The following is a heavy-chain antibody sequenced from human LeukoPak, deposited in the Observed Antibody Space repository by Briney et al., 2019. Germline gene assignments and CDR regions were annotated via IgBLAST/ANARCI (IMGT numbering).Heavy chain of an antibody. J-gene: IGHJ4*02. D-gene: IGHD3-10*01. Sequence: GGSLRLSCVASGFTFTDYFMSWVRQAPGKGLEWVSAISGSGGSTYYADSVKGRFTISRDNSKNTLYLQMNSLRAEDTAVYYCAKGPPYIILWGQGTLVTVSS. CDR2: ISGSGGST. CDR3: AKGPPYIIL. CDR1: GFTFTDYF. V-gene: IGHV3-23*01.